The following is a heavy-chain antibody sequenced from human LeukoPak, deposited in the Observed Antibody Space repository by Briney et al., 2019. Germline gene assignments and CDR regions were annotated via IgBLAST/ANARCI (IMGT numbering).Heavy chain of an antibody. CDR2: ISSSSSYI. J-gene: IGHJ3*02. V-gene: IGHV3-21*01. CDR1: GFTFSSYS. Sequence: KPGGSLRLSCAASGFTFSSYSMNWVRQAPGKGLEWVSSISSSSSYIYYADSVKGRFTISRDNAKNSPYLQMNSLRAEDTAVYYCASLSVAGTAFDIWGQGTMVTVSS. CDR3: ASLSVAGTAFDI. D-gene: IGHD6-19*01.